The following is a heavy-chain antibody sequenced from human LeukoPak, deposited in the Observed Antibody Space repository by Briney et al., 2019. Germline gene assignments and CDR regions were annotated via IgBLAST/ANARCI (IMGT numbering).Heavy chain of an antibody. V-gene: IGHV1-2*02. J-gene: IGHJ4*02. Sequence: ASVKVSCKASGYTFTGYYMHWVRQAPGQGLEWMGWINPNSGGTNYAQKSQGRVTMTRDTSISTAYMELSRLRSDDTAVYYCARIVLEGSGSWTPIEDYWGQGTLVTVSS. CDR1: GYTFTGYY. D-gene: IGHD1-26*01. CDR3: ARIVLEGSGSWTPIEDY. CDR2: INPNSGGT.